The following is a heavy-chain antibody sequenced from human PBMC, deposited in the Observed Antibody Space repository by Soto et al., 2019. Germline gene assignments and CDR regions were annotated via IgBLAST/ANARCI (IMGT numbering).Heavy chain of an antibody. CDR2: ISNSGST. J-gene: IGHJ4*02. V-gene: IGHV4-59*01. Sequence: SETLSLTCSVSGGSISSYYWSWIRQPPGKGLECIGYISNSGSTSYNPSLQSRVTISVDTSKNQFSLKLSSVTAADTAVYYCASGGGTDFLAFCGQGSLVIGSA. D-gene: IGHD3-3*01. CDR1: GGSISSYY. CDR3: ASGGGTDFLAF.